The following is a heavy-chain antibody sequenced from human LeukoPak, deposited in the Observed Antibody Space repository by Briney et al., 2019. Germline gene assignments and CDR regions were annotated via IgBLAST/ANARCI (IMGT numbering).Heavy chain of an antibody. V-gene: IGHV3-21*01. CDR2: ISSSSSYI. CDR1: GFTFSSYS. J-gene: IGHJ6*04. D-gene: IGHD3-10*01. Sequence: PGGSLRLSCAASGFTFSSYSMKWVRQAPGKGLEWVSSISSSSSYIYYADSVKGRFTISRDNAENSLYLQMNSLRAEDTAVYYCARDISYYGSGRPDVWSKGTTVTVSS. CDR3: ARDISYYGSGRPDV.